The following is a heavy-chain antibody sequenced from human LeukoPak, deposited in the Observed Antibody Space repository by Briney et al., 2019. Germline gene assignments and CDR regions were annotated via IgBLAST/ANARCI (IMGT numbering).Heavy chain of an antibody. CDR1: GFTFDDYA. D-gene: IGHD3-10*01. V-gene: IGHV3-9*01. CDR3: AKGTYYYGSGSYNGFYM. CDR2: ISWNSGSI. Sequence: GGSLRLSCAASGFTFDDYAMHWVWQAPGKGLEWVSGISWNSGSIGYADSVKGRFTISRDNAKNSLYLQMNSLRAEDTAVYYCAKGTYYYGSGSYNGFYMWGQGTLVTVSS. J-gene: IGHJ4*02.